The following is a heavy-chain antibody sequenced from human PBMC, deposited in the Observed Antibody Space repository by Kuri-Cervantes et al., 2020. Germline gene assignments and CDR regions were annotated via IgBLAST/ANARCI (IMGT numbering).Heavy chain of an antibody. CDR3: ATCTVRGVPGYYYYGMDV. D-gene: IGHD3-10*01. Sequence: ASVKVSCKASGYTFTSYAMHWVRQAPGQRLEWMGWINAGNGNTKYSQKFQGRVTMTRDTSTSTVYMELSSLRSEDTAVYYCATCTVRGVPGYYYYGMDVWGQGTTVTVSS. CDR1: GYTFTSYA. J-gene: IGHJ6*02. V-gene: IGHV1-3*01. CDR2: INAGNGNT.